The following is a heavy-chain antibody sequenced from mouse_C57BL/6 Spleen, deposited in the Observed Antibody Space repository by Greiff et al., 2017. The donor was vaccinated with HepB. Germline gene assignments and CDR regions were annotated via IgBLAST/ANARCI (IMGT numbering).Heavy chain of an antibody. V-gene: IGHV1-5*01. CDR1: GYTFTSYW. CDR3: TRCDYGSSYGYFDV. CDR2: IYPGNSDT. Sequence: VQLQQSGTVLARPGASVKMSCKTSGYTFTSYWMHWVKQRPGQGLEWIGAIYPGNSDTSYNQKFKGKAKLTAVTSASTAYMELSSLTNEDSAVYYCTRCDYGSSYGYFDVWGTGTTVTVSS. J-gene: IGHJ1*03. D-gene: IGHD1-1*01.